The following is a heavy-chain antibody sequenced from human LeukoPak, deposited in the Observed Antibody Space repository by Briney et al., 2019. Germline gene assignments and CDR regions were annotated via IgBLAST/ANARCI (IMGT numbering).Heavy chain of an antibody. J-gene: IGHJ4*02. Sequence: PGGSLRLSCAASGFTFSSYAMSWVRQAPGKGLEWVSAISGSGGSTYYADSVKGRFTISRDNSKNTLYLQMNSLRAEDTAVYYCARLSLGELPLFIDAPLDYWGQGTLVTVSS. CDR3: ARLSLGELPLFIDAPLDY. CDR2: ISGSGGST. CDR1: GFTFSSYA. D-gene: IGHD3-16*02. V-gene: IGHV3-23*01.